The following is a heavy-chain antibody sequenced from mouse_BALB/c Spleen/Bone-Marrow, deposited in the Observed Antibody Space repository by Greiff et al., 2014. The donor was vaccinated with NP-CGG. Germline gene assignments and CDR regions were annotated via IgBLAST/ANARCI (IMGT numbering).Heavy chain of an antibody. V-gene: IGHV14-3*02. CDR2: IDPANGNS. J-gene: IGHJ2*01. Sequence: EVQLQQSGAELVKPGASVKLSCTASGFNIKDTYMHWVKQRPEKGLEWIGRIDPANGNSKYDPKFQGKATITADTYSNTAYLQLSSLTSEDTAVYYCAFITTVVEYYFDYWGQGTTLTVSS. CDR1: GFNIKDTY. CDR3: AFITTVVEYYFDY. D-gene: IGHD1-1*01.